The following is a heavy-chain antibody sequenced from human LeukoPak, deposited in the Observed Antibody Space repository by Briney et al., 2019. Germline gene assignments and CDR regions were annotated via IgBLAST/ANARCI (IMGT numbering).Heavy chain of an antibody. J-gene: IGHJ4*02. D-gene: IGHD2-8*01. CDR1: GFTFTTYW. CDR2: INQDGSEK. Sequence: GGSLRLSCAASGFTFTTYWMSWVRQAPGKGLEWVAHINQDGSEKYFVDSVKGRFTFSRDNAKNSLYLQMNSLRAEDTAVYYCARGPRWVSANTFDYWGQGTLVTVSS. V-gene: IGHV3-7*01. CDR3: ARGPRWVSANTFDY.